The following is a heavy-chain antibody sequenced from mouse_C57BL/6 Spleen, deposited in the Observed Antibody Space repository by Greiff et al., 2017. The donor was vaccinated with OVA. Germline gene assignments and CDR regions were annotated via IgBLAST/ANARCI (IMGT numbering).Heavy chain of an antibody. CDR3: TRDYGPYFDY. CDR2: IRNKANNHAT. CDR1: GFTFSDAW. J-gene: IGHJ2*01. D-gene: IGHD1-1*01. V-gene: IGHV6-6*01. Sequence: EVQVVESGGGLVQPGGSMKLSCAASGFTFSDAWMDWVRQSPEKGLEWVAEIRNKANNHATYYAESVKGRFTISRDDSKSSVYLQMNSLRAEDTGIYYCTRDYGPYFDYWGQGTTLTVSS.